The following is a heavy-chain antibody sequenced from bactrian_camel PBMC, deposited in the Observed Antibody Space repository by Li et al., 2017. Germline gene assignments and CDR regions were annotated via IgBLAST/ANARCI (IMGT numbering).Heavy chain of an antibody. CDR3: TKGTGWGPGFAY. CDR2: MISTGGRT. V-gene: IGHV3S1*01. CDR1: GFPFSTYGYD. Sequence: HVQLVESGGDLVRPGGSLRIACAAAGFPFSTYGYDIHWVRQAPGKGLEWVSVMISTGGRTYYADSVKGRFTISKDNAKNTLYLQLNSLKTEDSAMYYCTKGTGWGPGFAYWGQGTQVTVS. D-gene: IGHD5*01. J-gene: IGHJ6*01.